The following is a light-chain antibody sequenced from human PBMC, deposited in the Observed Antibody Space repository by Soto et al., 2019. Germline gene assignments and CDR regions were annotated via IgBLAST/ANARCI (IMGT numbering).Light chain of an antibody. CDR1: QSVSSSS. J-gene: IGKJ2*01. CDR2: DAS. V-gene: IGKV3D-20*01. Sequence: EIVLTQSPATLSLSPGERATLSCGASQSVSSSSLAWYQQQPGLAPRLLIYDASYRATGIPDRFSGSGSGTDFTLTISRLEPEDFAVYYCQQYGSSPPTFGQGTKLEIK. CDR3: QQYGSSPPT.